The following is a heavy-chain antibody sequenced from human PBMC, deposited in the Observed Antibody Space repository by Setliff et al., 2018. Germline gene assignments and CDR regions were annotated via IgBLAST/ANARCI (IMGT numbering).Heavy chain of an antibody. Sequence: HPGGSLRLSCAASGFTFSSYSMVWVRQVPGKGLEWVAGVIQVGSGVYADSVKGRSTISRDNSKNNFSLQINNLRAADTATYYCAKDRVNDGFWDFDSWGQGIVVTVSS. D-gene: IGHD1-26*01. J-gene: IGHJ4*02. CDR1: GFTFSSYS. CDR2: VIQVGSG. CDR3: AKDRVNDGFWDFDS. V-gene: IGHV3-23*01.